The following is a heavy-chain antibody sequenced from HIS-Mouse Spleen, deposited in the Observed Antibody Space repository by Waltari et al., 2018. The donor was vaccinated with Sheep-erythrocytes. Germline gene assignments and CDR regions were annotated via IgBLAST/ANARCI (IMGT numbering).Heavy chain of an antibody. D-gene: IGHD1-1*01. CDR3: AKVRTVNYWYFDL. Sequence: QVQLVESGGGVVQPGRSLRLSYAASGFTFSSYGMHWVRQAPGKGIEWMSVISYDGSNKYYADSVKGRFTISRDNSKNTLYLQMNSLRAEDTAVYYCAKVRTVNYWYFDLWGRGTLVTVSS. CDR2: ISYDGSNK. J-gene: IGHJ2*01. CDR1: GFTFSSYG. V-gene: IGHV3-30*18.